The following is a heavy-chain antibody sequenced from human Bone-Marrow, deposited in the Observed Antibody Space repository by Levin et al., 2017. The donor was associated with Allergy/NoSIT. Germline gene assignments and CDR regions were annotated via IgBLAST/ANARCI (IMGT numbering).Heavy chain of an antibody. Sequence: GGSLRLSCVASGFTFSDYYMSWIRQAPGKGLEWISYFSSSGTTIYYADSVKGRFTISRDNAKNSLFLQMNSLRVEDTAVYYCASHQRGQYRVEDAMDVWGQGTTVTVSS. CDR1: GFTFSDYY. CDR3: ASHQRGQYRVEDAMDV. D-gene: IGHD3-16*02. V-gene: IGHV3-11*01. J-gene: IGHJ6*02. CDR2: FSSSGTTI.